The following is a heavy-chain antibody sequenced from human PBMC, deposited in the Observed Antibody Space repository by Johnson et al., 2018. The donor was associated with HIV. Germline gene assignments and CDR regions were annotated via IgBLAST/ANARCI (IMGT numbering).Heavy chain of an antibody. CDR1: GFTFDTSW. CDR3: YCTEHFGAGSESKGTFDA. V-gene: IGHV3-30*02. CDR2: IPNDGSKK. Sequence: QVQLVESGGGLVQPGGSLRLSCAASGFTFDTSWMNWVRQAPGKGLDWVAFIPNDGSKKYYADSVKGRFTISRDNSKNTLYLQMTRLRQDDKAVYSCYCTEHFGAGSESKGTFDAWGQGTMVTVSS. D-gene: IGHD3-10*01. J-gene: IGHJ3*01.